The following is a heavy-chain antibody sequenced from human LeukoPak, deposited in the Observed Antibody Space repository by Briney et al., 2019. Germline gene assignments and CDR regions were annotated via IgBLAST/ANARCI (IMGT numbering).Heavy chain of an antibody. J-gene: IGHJ5*01. CDR2: ISSDGSNK. V-gene: IGHV3-30*14. CDR1: GFTFNSYA. Sequence: PGGSLRLSCAASGFTFNSYAMHWVRQAPGKGLAWVAVISSDGSNKYYGDSVKGRFTISRDNSKNTLYLQMNSLRPEDTAVYYCARDGGFGGPGGDNWFDSWGQGALVTVSS. D-gene: IGHD3-16*01. CDR3: ARDGGFGGPGGDNWFDS.